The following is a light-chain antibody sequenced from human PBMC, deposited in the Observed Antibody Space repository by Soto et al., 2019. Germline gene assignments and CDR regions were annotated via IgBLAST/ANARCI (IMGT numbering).Light chain of an antibody. CDR1: QSVGSY. J-gene: IGKJ1*01. CDR3: QQYHHWPLT. Sequence: EVVMTQSPATLSVSPGARATLSCRASQSVGSYLAWYQQKPGQAPSLLIYGASARATAVPARFSGSGSGTEFTLTISSLQSEDFAAYYCQQYHHWPLTFGQGTKVEIK. CDR2: GAS. V-gene: IGKV3-15*01.